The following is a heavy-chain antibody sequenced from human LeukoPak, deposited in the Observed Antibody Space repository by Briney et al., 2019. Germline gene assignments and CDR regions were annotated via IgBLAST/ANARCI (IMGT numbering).Heavy chain of an antibody. J-gene: IGHJ3*02. Sequence: GTSLSLSCAASGFIFSNYVMHWVRQAPGKGLEWVAVIWHDGSEKYYGDSVKGRFSIPRDNSKNTPYLQMNSLRAEDTAVYFCVKESDAFDIWGQGTMVTVSS. CDR2: IWHDGSEK. CDR1: GFIFSNYV. CDR3: VKESDAFDI. V-gene: IGHV3-33*06.